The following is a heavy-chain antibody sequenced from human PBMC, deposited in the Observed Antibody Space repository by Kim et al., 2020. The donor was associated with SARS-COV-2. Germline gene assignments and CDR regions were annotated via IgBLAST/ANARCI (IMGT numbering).Heavy chain of an antibody. CDR3: ARAFCRDVLRYFDWSHPPEPMYYDGMDV. J-gene: IGHJ6*01. Sequence: ASVKVSCKASGYTFTGYYMHWVRQAPGQGLEWMGWINPNSGGPNYAQKLQGRVTMTRDTSIGTAYMELNRLRSDETAVYYCARAFCRDVLRYFDWSHPPEPMYYDGMDVWGQGATVTVSS. CDR1: GYTFTGYY. V-gene: IGHV1-2*02. CDR2: INPNSGGP. D-gene: IGHD3-9*01.